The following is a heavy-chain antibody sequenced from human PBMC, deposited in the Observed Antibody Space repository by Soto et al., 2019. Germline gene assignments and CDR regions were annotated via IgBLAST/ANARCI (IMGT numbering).Heavy chain of an antibody. D-gene: IGHD2-2*01. J-gene: IGHJ5*02. CDR2: IYSAGGT. V-gene: IGHV3-66*01. CDR1: GHTVSSSY. Sequence: EVQLVEPGGGLVQPGGSLRLSCAASGHTVSSSYMSWVRQAPGKGLEWVSLIYSAGGTHYADSVKGRFTISRVNSKNTLYLQMNSLRAEDTAVYYCTRGYCSSTNCYANWFDPWGQGTLVTVSS. CDR3: TRGYCSSTNCYANWFDP.